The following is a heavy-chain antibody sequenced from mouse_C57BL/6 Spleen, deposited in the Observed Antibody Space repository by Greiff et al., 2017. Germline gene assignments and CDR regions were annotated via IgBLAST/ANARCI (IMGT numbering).Heavy chain of an antibody. CDR2: IDPNSGGT. CDR3: ARGCYYSSSNDWYFDV. J-gene: IGHJ1*03. CDR1: GYTFTSYW. Sequence: QVQLQQPGAELVKPGASVKLSCKASGYTFTSYWMHWVKQRPGRGLEWIGRIDPNSGGTKYNEKFKNKATLTVDKPSSTAYMQLSNLTSEDSAVYYCARGCYYSSSNDWYFDVWGTGTTVTVSS. V-gene: IGHV1-72*01. D-gene: IGHD1-1*01.